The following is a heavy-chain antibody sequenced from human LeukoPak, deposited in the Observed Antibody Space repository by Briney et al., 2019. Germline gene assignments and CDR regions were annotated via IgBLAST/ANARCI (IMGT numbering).Heavy chain of an antibody. CDR2: INPNRGGT. CDR3: ARTSRYCGGVCHDQGFQH. CDR1: GYTFTGYY. J-gene: IGHJ1*01. Sequence: ASVNVSCKSSGYTFTGYYMHWVRQAPGQGLDWMGWINPNRGGTNYAQKLQGRVTMTRDTSISTAYMELSRLRSDDTAVYYCARTSRYCGGVCHDQGFQHWGQGTHVTVSS. D-gene: IGHD2-21*02. V-gene: IGHV1-2*02.